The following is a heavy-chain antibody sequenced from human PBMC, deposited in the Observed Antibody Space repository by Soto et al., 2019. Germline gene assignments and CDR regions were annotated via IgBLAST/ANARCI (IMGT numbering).Heavy chain of an antibody. D-gene: IGHD2-21*01. CDR3: ARDGGGGADY. CDR2: LYHPGST. V-gene: IGHV4-4*02. J-gene: IGHJ4*02. CDR1: GGSISSSNW. Sequence: QVQLQGSGTGLLKPSGTLSLTCAVSGGSISSSNWWSWVRQPPGKGLEWIGELYHPGSTTYNPSLNSLVTMSVDKSKNLYSLELSSVTAADTSVYYCARDGGGGADYWGQGTLVTVSS.